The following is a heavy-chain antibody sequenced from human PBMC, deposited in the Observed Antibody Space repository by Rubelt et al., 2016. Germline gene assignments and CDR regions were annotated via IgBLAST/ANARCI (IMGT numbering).Heavy chain of an antibody. V-gene: IGHV3-23*01. Sequence: NRGEWVSAISSSGDSTYYVDSVKGRFTISRDNSKNTLYLQMNSLRGEDTAVYYCATEGLRPSYYGMDIWGQGTTVTVSS. J-gene: IGHJ6*02. CDR3: ATEGLRPSYYGMDI. D-gene: IGHD4-17*01. CDR2: ISSSGDST.